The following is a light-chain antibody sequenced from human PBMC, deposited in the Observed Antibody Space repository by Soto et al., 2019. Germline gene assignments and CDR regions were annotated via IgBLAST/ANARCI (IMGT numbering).Light chain of an antibody. V-gene: IGKV3-20*01. CDR1: QSVSSSY. CDR2: GAS. J-gene: IGKJ3*01. CDR3: QQYGSSPGFT. Sequence: EIVLTQSPGTLSLSPGERATLSCRASQSVSSSYLAWYQQTPGQAPRILIYGASSRATGIPDRFSGSGSGTYFTLTISRLEPEDFAVYYCQQYGSSPGFTFGPGTKVDIK.